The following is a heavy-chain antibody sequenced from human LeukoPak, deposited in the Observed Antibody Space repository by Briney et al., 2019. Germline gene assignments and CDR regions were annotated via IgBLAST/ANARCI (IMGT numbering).Heavy chain of an antibody. V-gene: IGHV4-39*01. D-gene: IGHD3-22*01. J-gene: IGHJ4*02. CDR2: IYYSGST. Sequence: PSETLSLTCTVSGGSISSSSYYWGWIRQPPGKGLEWIGSIYYSGSTYYNPSLKSRVTISVDTSKNQFSLKLSSVTAADTAVYYCARPFIGYYWNFDYWGQGTLVTVSS. CDR1: GGSISSSSYY. CDR3: ARPFIGYYWNFDY.